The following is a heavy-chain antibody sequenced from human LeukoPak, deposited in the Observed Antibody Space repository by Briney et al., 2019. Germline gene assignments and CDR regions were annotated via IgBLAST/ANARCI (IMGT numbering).Heavy chain of an antibody. CDR2: INAGNDNS. D-gene: IGHD1-1*01. CDR1: GYTFTSYA. V-gene: IGHV1-3*01. J-gene: IGHJ3*02. Sequence: ASVKVSCKASGYTFTSYAMHWVRQAPGQRLQWMGWINAGNDNSKYSQKFQGRVTITRDTSASTAYMELSSLRSEDTAVYYCARDGGYNWNDVAFDIWGQGTMVTVSS. CDR3: ARDGGYNWNDVAFDI.